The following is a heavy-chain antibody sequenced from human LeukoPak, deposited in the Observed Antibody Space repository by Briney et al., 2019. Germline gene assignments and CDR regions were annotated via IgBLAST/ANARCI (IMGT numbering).Heavy chain of an antibody. D-gene: IGHD3-22*01. Sequence: SETLSLTCPVSGGSITSSNYYWGWIRQPPGKGLEWIGSIYYTGNTYYNPSLKSRVAVSVDTSKNLFSLKLSSVTAADTAVYYCAGGSSGRYYFDNWGQGTLVTVSS. V-gene: IGHV4-39*01. CDR3: AGGSSGRYYFDN. CDR1: GGSITSSNYY. CDR2: IYYTGNT. J-gene: IGHJ4*02.